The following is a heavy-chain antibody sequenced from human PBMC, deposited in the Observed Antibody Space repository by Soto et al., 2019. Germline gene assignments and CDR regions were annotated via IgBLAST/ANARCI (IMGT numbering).Heavy chain of an antibody. D-gene: IGHD6-19*01. CDR3: ARDRGIAVPAGAIDY. J-gene: IGHJ4*02. CDR1: GYTFTTYY. Sequence: QVQLVESGAEVREPGASVKVSCRASGYTFTTYYIHWVRQAPGQGLEWVGIINPSGGSTSYAQRYQRRVTMTRDTSTSTVYMQLSSLTSEDTAVYYCARDRGIAVPAGAIDYWGQGTLVTVSS. CDR2: INPSGGST. V-gene: IGHV1-46*01.